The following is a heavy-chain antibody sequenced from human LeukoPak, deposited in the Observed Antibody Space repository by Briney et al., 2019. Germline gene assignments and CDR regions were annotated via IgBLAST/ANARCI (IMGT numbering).Heavy chain of an antibody. CDR1: GGSISSSSYY. V-gene: IGHV4-39*07. CDR2: IYYSGST. D-gene: IGHD6-19*01. J-gene: IGHJ3*02. Sequence: SETLSLTCTVSGGSISSSSYYWGWIRQPPGKGLEWIGSIYYSGSTYYNPSLKSRVTISVDTSKNQFSLKRSSVTAADTAVYYCARGYSSGWYRSSPAFDIWGQGTMVTVSS. CDR3: ARGYSSGWYRSSPAFDI.